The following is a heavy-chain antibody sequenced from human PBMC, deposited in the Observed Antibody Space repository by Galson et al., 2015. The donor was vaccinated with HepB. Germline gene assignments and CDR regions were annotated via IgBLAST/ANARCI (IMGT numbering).Heavy chain of an antibody. J-gene: IGHJ5*01. D-gene: IGHD1-1*01. CDR2: ISFDGSYK. V-gene: IGHV3-30*18. CDR1: GFTSTAYG. CDR3: AKGLINDWQVPGDS. Sequence: SLRLSCAASGFTSTAYGIHWVRQAPGKGLEWVALISFDGSYKYYADSVKGRFTFSRDNSKNTLSLHMNSLRGDDTAVYYCAKGLINDWQVPGDSWGQGTLVAVSS.